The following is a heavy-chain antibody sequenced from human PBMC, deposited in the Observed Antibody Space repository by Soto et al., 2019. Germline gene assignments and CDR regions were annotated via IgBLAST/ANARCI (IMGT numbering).Heavy chain of an antibody. D-gene: IGHD2-21*02. CDR1: GDTFTDYY. CDR3: ARGGHVVVVTAALDF. V-gene: IGHV1-46*01. Sequence: QVQLVQSGAEVKKPGASVKVSCKASGDTFTDYYIHWVRQAPGQGLEWMGTVNPSGGHTTYAQHXLXXXTXXRDTSTSTLYMELTSLTSEDPAVYYCARGGHVVVVTAALDFWGQGTLVTVSS. J-gene: IGHJ4*02. CDR2: VNPSGGHT.